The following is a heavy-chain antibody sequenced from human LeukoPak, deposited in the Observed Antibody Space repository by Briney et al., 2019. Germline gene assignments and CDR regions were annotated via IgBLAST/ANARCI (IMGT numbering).Heavy chain of an antibody. D-gene: IGHD3-10*01. Sequence: PSETLSLTCTVSGGSMSGFFWTWIRQPPGRELEWIGSIYYSGSSTKYNPSLKGRVTISVDTSKSQFSLNLNSATAADTAVYYCARTSRHFYGSGTNLTPWPAGMDVWGQGTTVTVSS. CDR1: GGSMSGFF. CDR2: IYYSGSST. V-gene: IGHV4-59*01. J-gene: IGHJ6*02. CDR3: ARTSRHFYGSGTNLTPWPAGMDV.